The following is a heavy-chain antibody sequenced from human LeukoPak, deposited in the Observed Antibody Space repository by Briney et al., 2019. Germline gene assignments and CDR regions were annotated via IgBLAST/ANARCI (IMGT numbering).Heavy chain of an antibody. D-gene: IGHD6-19*01. CDR3: ARDGASVGYSSGWYVGDFDY. CDR1: GFTFSSYA. J-gene: IGHJ4*02. V-gene: IGHV3-30*09. Sequence: GGSLRLSCAASGFTFSSYAMHWVRQAPGKGLEWVAVISYDGSNKYYADSVKGRFAISRDNSKNTLYLQMNSLRAEDTAVYYCARDGASVGYSSGWYVGDFDYRGQGTLVTVSS. CDR2: ISYDGSNK.